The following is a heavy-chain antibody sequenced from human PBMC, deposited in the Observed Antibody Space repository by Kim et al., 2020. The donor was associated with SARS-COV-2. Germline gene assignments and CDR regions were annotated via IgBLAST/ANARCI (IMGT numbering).Heavy chain of an antibody. V-gene: IGHV3-23*01. J-gene: IGHJ3*02. CDR3: AKIVGATKGPFDI. Sequence: GGSLRLSCAASGFTFSTYAMSWVRQAPGKGLEWVSLITNSGGSTFYADSVKGRFTISRDNSKNTLYLQMNSLTADDTALYYCAKIVGATKGPFDIWGQGTMVTVSS. D-gene: IGHD1-26*01. CDR1: GFTFSTYA. CDR2: ITNSGGST.